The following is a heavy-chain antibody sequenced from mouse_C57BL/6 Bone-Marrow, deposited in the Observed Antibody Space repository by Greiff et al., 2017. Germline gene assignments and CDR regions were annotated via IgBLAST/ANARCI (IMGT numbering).Heavy chain of an antibody. CDR1: GFTFSSYA. D-gene: IGHD2-12*01. V-gene: IGHV5-4*01. Sequence: EVKLMESGAGFVKPGGSLKLSCAASGFTFSSYAMSWVRQTPEKRLEWVATISDGGSYTYYPDHVKGRFTISRDNAKNNLYLQTGHLKAEDKAIYDCARDRELYDYWGQGTTLTVSS. CDR3: ARDRELYDY. J-gene: IGHJ2*01. CDR2: ISDGGSYT.